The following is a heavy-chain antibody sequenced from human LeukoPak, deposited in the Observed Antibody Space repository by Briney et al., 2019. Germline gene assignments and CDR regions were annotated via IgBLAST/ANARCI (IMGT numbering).Heavy chain of an antibody. Sequence: GGSLRLSCAASGFTFSSYEMSWVRQAPGKGLEWVSYISSSGSTIYYADSVKGRFTISRDNAKNSLYLQMNSLRADDTAVYYCARGLNWKYGWFDPWGQGTLVTVSS. V-gene: IGHV3-48*03. CDR2: ISSSGSTI. D-gene: IGHD1-7*01. CDR1: GFTFSSYE. CDR3: ARGLNWKYGWFDP. J-gene: IGHJ5*02.